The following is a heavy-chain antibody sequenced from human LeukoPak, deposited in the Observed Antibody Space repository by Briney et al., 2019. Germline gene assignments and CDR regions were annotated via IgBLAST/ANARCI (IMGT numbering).Heavy chain of an antibody. J-gene: IGHJ5*02. CDR3: AKGRYSGSYYNWFDP. V-gene: IGHV3-23*01. CDR2: ISGSGGST. D-gene: IGHD1-26*01. Sequence: GRSLRLSCAAPGFTFSSYAMSWVRQAPGKGLEWVSAISGSGGSTYYADSVKGRFTISRDTSKNTLYLQMNRLRAEDTAVYYCAKGRYSGSYYNWFDPWGQGTLVTVSS. CDR1: GFTFSSYA.